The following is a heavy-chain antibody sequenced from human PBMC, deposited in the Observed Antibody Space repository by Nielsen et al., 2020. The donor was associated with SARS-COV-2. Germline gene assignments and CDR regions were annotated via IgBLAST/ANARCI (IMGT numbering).Heavy chain of an antibody. D-gene: IGHD1-26*01. V-gene: IGHV3-30*03. Sequence: GESLKISCAASGFTFSSYGMHWVRQAPGKGLEWVAVISYDGSNKYYADSVKGRFTISRDNSKNTPYLQMNSLRAEDTAVYYCASDGSGSYFDYWGQGTLVTVSS. J-gene: IGHJ4*02. CDR1: GFTFSSYG. CDR2: ISYDGSNK. CDR3: ASDGSGSYFDY.